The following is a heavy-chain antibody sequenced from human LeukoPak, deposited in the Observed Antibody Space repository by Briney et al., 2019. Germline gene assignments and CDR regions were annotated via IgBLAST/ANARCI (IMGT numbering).Heavy chain of an antibody. Sequence: GASVKVSCKASGYTFTGYYMHWVRQAPGQGLEWMGWINPNSGGTNYAQKFQGRVTMTRDTSISTAYMELSRLRSDDTAVYYCARGRAYGSGSYGYWGQGTLVTVSS. D-gene: IGHD3-10*01. CDR1: GYTFTGYY. V-gene: IGHV1-2*02. J-gene: IGHJ4*02. CDR2: INPNSGGT. CDR3: ARGRAYGSGSYGY.